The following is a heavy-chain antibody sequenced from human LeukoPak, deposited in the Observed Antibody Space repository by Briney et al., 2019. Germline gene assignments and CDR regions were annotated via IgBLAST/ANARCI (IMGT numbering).Heavy chain of an antibody. Sequence: ASVKVSCKASGYTFTVYYMHWVRQAPGQGREGMGWINPNSGGTNYAQKFQGRVTMTRDTSISTAYMELSRLRSDDTAVYYCARNFRGYCSSTSCYYYYMAVWGKGTTVTVSS. V-gene: IGHV1-2*02. J-gene: IGHJ6*03. CDR3: ARNFRGYCSSTSCYYYYMAV. D-gene: IGHD2-2*01. CDR1: GYTFTVYY. CDR2: INPNSGGT.